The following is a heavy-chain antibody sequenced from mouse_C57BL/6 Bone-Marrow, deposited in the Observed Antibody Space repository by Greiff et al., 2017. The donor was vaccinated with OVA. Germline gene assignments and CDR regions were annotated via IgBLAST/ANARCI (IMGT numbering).Heavy chain of an antibody. J-gene: IGHJ4*01. CDR3: VRAGYSIPYAMDY. Sequence: EVKLVESGGGLVQPKGSLKLSCAASGFTFNTYAMHWVRQAPGKGLEWVARIRSKSSNYATYYADSVKDRFTISRDDSQSMLYLQMNNLKTEDTAMYYCVRAGYSIPYAMDYWGQGTSVTVSS. V-gene: IGHV10-3*01. D-gene: IGHD2-5*01. CDR2: IRSKSSNYAT. CDR1: GFTFNTYA.